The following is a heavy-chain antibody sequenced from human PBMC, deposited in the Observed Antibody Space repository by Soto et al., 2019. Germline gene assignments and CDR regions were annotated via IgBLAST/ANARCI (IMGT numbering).Heavy chain of an antibody. CDR2: INPNSGGT. CDR1: GYTFTGYY. V-gene: IGHV1-2*04. CDR3: ARDLYSSSWENYYYGMDV. D-gene: IGHD6-13*01. J-gene: IGHJ6*02. Sequence: QVQLVQSGAEVKKPGASVKVSCKASGYTFTGYYMHWVRQAPGQGLEWMGWINPNSGGTNYAQKFQGWVTMTRDTSISTAYMELSRLRSDDTAVYYCARDLYSSSWENYYYGMDVWGQGTTVTVSS.